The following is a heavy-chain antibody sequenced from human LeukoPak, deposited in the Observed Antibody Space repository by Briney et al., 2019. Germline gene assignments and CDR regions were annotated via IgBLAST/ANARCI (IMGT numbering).Heavy chain of an antibody. J-gene: IGHJ3*02. Sequence: SETLSLTCTVYGGSISSSSYYWGWIRQPPGKGLEWIGSIYYSGSTYYNPSLKSRVTISVDTSKNQFSLKLSSVTAADTAVYYCARHTTYYDYVWGSYRYNFAFDIWGQGTMVTVSS. CDR1: GGSISSSSYY. D-gene: IGHD3-16*02. CDR2: IYYSGST. V-gene: IGHV4-39*01. CDR3: ARHTTYYDYVWGSYRYNFAFDI.